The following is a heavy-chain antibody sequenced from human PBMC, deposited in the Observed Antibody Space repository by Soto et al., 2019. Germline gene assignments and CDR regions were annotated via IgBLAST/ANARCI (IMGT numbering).Heavy chain of an antibody. Sequence: QVQLVQSGAEVKKPGASVKVSCKASGYTFTNYDIHCVRQATGQGLEWMGWMNPDSGNTGQSKQFQGRVTSTRDTSISTAYMEMSSLRSEDTALYYCERGRFRRTWFDPWGQGTLVTVSS. CDR1: GYTFTNYD. V-gene: IGHV1-8*01. D-gene: IGHD3-16*01. J-gene: IGHJ5*02. CDR3: ERGRFRRTWFDP. CDR2: MNPDSGNT.